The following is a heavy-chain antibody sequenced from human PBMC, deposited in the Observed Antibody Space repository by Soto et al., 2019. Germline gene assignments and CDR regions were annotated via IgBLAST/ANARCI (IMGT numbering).Heavy chain of an antibody. CDR3: ARRRAAGPGWFDP. J-gene: IGHJ5*02. CDR2: IYYSGST. D-gene: IGHD6-13*01. CDR1: GGSMSSGDYY. Sequence: SETLSLTXTVSGGSMSSGDYYWSWIRQPPGKGLEWIGYIYYSGSTYYNPSLKSRVTISVDTSKNQFSLKLSSVTAADTAVYYCARRRAAGPGWFDPWGQGTLVTVSS. V-gene: IGHV4-30-4*01.